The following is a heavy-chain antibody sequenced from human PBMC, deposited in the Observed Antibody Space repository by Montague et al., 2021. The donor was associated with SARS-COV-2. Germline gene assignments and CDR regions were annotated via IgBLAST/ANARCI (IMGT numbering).Heavy chain of an antibody. Sequence: SETLSLTCTVSGGSVSSGSFHWSWIRQPPGKGLEYLGNISSSGSANYNPSFKSRVAISLDTSENQLSLRLYSVTAADTAVYYCATKGAYEVAIDYWGLGTLVTVSS. J-gene: IGHJ4*02. CDR2: ISSSGSA. CDR1: GGSVSSGSFH. D-gene: IGHD3-16*01. V-gene: IGHV4-61*01. CDR3: ATKGAYEVAIDY.